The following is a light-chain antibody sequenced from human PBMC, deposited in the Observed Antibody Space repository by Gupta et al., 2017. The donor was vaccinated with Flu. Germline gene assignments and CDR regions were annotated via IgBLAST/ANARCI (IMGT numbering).Light chain of an antibody. V-gene: IGLV4-69*01. Sequence: QLAVTQSPSASSSLGASVRLTCTLSSGHSKYAIAWHLQQPDKGPRFFMMVDPDGSHTKGDGVPDRFSGSSSGAERYLTISSLQSDDDADYYCQTWDTAIRVFGGGTKRTVL. J-gene: IGLJ3*02. CDR3: QTWDTAIRV. CDR1: SGHSKYA. CDR2: VDPDGSH.